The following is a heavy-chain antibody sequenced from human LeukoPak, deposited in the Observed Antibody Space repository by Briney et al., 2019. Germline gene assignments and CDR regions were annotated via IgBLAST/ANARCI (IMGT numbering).Heavy chain of an antibody. CDR3: AGDFRASSWPYNWFDP. Sequence: ASVKVSCKASGYTFTSYGISWVRQAPGQGLEWMGWISAYNGNTNYAQKLQGRVTMTTDTSTSTAYMELRSLRSDDTAVYYCAGDFRASSWPYNWFDPWGQGTLVTVSS. CDR1: GYTFTSYG. J-gene: IGHJ5*02. D-gene: IGHD6-13*01. CDR2: ISAYNGNT. V-gene: IGHV1-18*01.